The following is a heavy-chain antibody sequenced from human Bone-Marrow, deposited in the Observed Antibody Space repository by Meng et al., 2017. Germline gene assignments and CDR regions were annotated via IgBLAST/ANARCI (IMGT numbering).Heavy chain of an antibody. CDR2: IIPIFGTT. CDR1: GGTFSSYA. V-gene: IGHV1-69*05. D-gene: IGHD3-16*01. Sequence: SVKVSCKASGGTFSSYAISWVRQAPGQGLEWMGEIIPIFGTTNYAQKYQGRVMITTDESTSTAYMELSSLRSEDTAVYYCARNDDYVWGSYGFDYWGQGKLVNGAS. CDR3: ARNDDYVWGSYGFDY. J-gene: IGHJ4*02.